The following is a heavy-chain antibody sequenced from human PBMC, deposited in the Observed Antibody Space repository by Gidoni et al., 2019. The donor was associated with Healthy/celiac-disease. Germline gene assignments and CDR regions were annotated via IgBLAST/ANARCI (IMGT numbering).Heavy chain of an antibody. D-gene: IGHD1-26*01. Sequence: QLQLQESGPGLVKPSATLSLTCTVSGGSISSSSYYWGWIRQPPGKGLEWIGSIYYSGSTYYNPSLKSRVTISVDTSKNQFSLKLSSVTAADTAVYYCARQGATTGLGSGYFDYWGQGTLVTVSS. CDR2: IYYSGST. CDR1: GGSISSSSYY. V-gene: IGHV4-39*01. J-gene: IGHJ4*02. CDR3: ARQGATTGLGSGYFDY.